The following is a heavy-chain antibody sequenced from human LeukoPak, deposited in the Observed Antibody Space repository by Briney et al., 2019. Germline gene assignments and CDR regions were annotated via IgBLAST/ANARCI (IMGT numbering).Heavy chain of an antibody. V-gene: IGHV1-18*01. D-gene: IGHD6-13*01. CDR3: ARGTRHLYSSSWYVLPFDY. CDR2: ISTYNGNT. Sequence: ASVKVSCKTSGYTFDIFGISWVRQAPGQGLEWLGWISTYNGNTNYTQNLQGRITVTADASSTTACMELRSLRSDDTAVYYCARGTRHLYSSSWYVLPFDYWGQGTLVTVSS. CDR1: GYTFDIFG. J-gene: IGHJ4*02.